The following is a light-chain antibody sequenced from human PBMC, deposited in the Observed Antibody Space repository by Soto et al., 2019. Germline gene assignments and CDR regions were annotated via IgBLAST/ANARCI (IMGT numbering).Light chain of an antibody. CDR2: DVT. CDR1: SSDIGDYNN. CDR3: SSYKSSTTGI. Sequence: QSALTQPASVSGSPGQSITISCPVTSSDIGDYNNDSWYQQRPAKAPKLMIYDVTTRSSGVSNRFSGSKSGNTAALTISGLQAEDEADYCCSSYKSSTTGIFGTGTKVT. V-gene: IGLV2-14*01. J-gene: IGLJ1*01.